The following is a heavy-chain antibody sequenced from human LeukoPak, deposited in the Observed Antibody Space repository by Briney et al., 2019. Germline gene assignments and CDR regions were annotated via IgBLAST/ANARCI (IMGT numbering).Heavy chain of an antibody. CDR2: IYHSGST. D-gene: IGHD5-18*01. CDR1: GGSISSSNW. Sequence: SGTLSLTCAVSGGSISSSNWWSWVRQPPGKGLEWIGEIYHSGSTNYNPSLKSRVTISVDTSKKQFSLKLRTATAADTAVYYCARIEDVTRGYNHAYYFDYWGQGTLVTVSS. J-gene: IGHJ4*02. V-gene: IGHV4-4*02. CDR3: ARIEDVTRGYNHAYYFDY.